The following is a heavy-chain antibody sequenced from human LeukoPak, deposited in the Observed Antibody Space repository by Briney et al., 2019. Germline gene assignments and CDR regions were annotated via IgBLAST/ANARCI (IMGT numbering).Heavy chain of an antibody. CDR3: ARDPGGFGELYRYYYYMDV. J-gene: IGHJ6*03. CDR2: INPNSGGT. V-gene: IGHV1-2*02. Sequence: ASVKVSCKASGYTFTGYYMHWVRQAPGQGLEWMGWINPNSGGTNYAQKFQGRVTMTRDTSISTAYMELSRLRSDDTAVYYCARDPGGFGELYRYYYYMDVWGKGTTVTVSS. D-gene: IGHD3-10*01. CDR1: GYTFTGYY.